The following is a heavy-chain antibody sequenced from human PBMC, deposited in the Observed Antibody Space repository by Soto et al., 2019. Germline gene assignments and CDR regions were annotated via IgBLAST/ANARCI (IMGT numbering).Heavy chain of an antibody. J-gene: IGHJ4*02. CDR1: GFSLTTRGVG. V-gene: IGHV2-5*02. Sequence: QITLKESGPTLVKPTQTLTLTCTFSGFSLTTRGVGVAWIRQPPGKALEWLALIFWDDDKWYSPSPTNRLTITEDNGKNQVVLTMTHMDPVDTATDCCAHRPRGYAYDFDDWGQGTLVTFSS. CDR3: AHRPRGYAYDFDD. D-gene: IGHD2-2*01. CDR2: IFWDDDK.